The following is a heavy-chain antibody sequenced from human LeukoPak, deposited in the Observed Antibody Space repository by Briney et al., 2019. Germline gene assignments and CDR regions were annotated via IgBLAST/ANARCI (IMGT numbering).Heavy chain of an antibody. Sequence: SVKVSCKASGFTFTSSAVQWVRQARGQRLEWIGWIVVGSGNTNYAQKFQERVTITRDMSTSTAYMELSSLRSEDTAVYYCAATEGYGSGSYYAYYYGIDVWGKGTTVTVSS. D-gene: IGHD3-10*01. J-gene: IGHJ6*04. V-gene: IGHV1-58*01. CDR2: IVVGSGNT. CDR1: GFTFTSSA. CDR3: AATEGYGSGSYYAYYYGIDV.